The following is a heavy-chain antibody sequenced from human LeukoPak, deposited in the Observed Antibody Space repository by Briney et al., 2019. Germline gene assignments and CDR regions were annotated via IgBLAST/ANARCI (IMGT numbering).Heavy chain of an antibody. D-gene: IGHD2-2*01. CDR1: GFTFDDYA. Sequence: GGSLRLSCAASGFTFDDYAMHWVRQAPGKGLECVSGISWNSGIIAYADSVKGRFTISRDNAKNSLYLQMNSLRAEDMALYYCARRYCSSTSCHFDYWGQGTLVTVSS. J-gene: IGHJ4*02. CDR3: ARRYCSSTSCHFDY. V-gene: IGHV3-9*03. CDR2: ISWNSGII.